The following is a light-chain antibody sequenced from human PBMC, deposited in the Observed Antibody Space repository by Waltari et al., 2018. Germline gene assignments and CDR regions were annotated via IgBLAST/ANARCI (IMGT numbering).Light chain of an antibody. Sequence: EIVLTQSPGTLSLSAGERVTLSCRASQSVGNYLAWYQQKPGQPPRLLMSGASTRAAGIPDRFSGSGSGTDFILTIIRLEPDDSAVYYCQQFGNSPPYTFGQGTKLEIK. CDR3: QQFGNSPPYT. CDR2: GAS. CDR1: QSVGNY. J-gene: IGKJ2*01. V-gene: IGKV3-20*01.